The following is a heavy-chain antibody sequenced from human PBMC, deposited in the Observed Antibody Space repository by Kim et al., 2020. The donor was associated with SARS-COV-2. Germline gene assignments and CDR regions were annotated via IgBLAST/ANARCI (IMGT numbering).Heavy chain of an antibody. J-gene: IGHJ4*02. D-gene: IGHD6-13*01. CDR2: IYYSGST. CDR1: GGSISSRSYY. CDR3: ARLSTYGSSWYYFDY. V-gene: IGHV4-39*01. Sequence: SETLSLTCTVSGGSISSRSYYWGWIRQPPGKGLEWIGNIYYSGSTYYNPSLKSRVTISVDTSKNQFSLKLSSVTAADTAVYYCARLSTYGSSWYYFDYWGQGTLVTVSS.